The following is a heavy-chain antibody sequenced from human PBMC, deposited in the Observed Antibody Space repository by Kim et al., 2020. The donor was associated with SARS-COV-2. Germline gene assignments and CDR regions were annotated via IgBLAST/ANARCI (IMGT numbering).Heavy chain of an antibody. CDR3: AHRQSSGSRSWDTALFDY. CDR1: GFSLTTSGVG. V-gene: IGHV2-5*02. Sequence: SGPTLVKPTQTLTLTCTFSGFSLTTSGVGVGWIRQPPGKALEWLAVIYWDDDKRYSPSLRSRLAITKDTSKNQVVLTMTNMDPVDTGTYYCAHRQSSGSRSWDTALFDYWGQGTLVTVSS. J-gene: IGHJ4*02. D-gene: IGHD3-10*01. CDR2: IYWDDDK.